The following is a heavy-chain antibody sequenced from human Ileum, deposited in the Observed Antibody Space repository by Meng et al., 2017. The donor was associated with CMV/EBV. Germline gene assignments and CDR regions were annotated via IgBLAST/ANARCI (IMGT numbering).Heavy chain of an antibody. Sequence: QVQLQESRTWFEQPSETLSLTCTVSGGSSSGYYWSLIRPPATKGLEWIGRVYSSGSTDYNPSLQSRVTMSVDTSKNQFSLKLSSVTAADTAVYYCARGSSSWAFDYWGQGTLVTVSS. CDR2: VYSSGST. V-gene: IGHV4-4*07. J-gene: IGHJ4*02. CDR1: GGSSSGYY. CDR3: ARGSSSWAFDY. D-gene: IGHD2-2*01.